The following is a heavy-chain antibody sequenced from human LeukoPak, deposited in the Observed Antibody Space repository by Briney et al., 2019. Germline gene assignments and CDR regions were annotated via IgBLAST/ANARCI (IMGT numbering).Heavy chain of an antibody. J-gene: IGHJ3*02. V-gene: IGHV1-18*01. D-gene: IGHD3-22*01. CDR3: AKGYYYDSSGYSDAFDI. Sequence: ASVKVSCKASVYTFTSYGISWGRQAPGQGLEWMGWISAYNGNTNYAQKLQGRVTMTTDTSTSTAYMELRSLRSDDTAVYYCAKGYYYDSSGYSDAFDIWGQGTMVTVSS. CDR2: ISAYNGNT. CDR1: VYTFTSYG.